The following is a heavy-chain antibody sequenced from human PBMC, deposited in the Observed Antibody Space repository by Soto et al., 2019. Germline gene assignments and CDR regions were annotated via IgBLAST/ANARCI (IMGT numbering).Heavy chain of an antibody. V-gene: IGHV3-23*01. J-gene: IGHJ4*02. CDR2: INAKGDST. CDR3: AKNHGGNNPGRYFHY. Sequence: GGSLRLSCAVSGFTFDNYGMSWVRQAPGKGLEWVSVINAKGDSTYYADSVKGRFTISRDNSKNTLFLQMNSLRADDTAVYYCAKNHGGNNPGRYFHYWGQGTLVTVSS. D-gene: IGHD2-15*01. CDR1: GFTFDNYG.